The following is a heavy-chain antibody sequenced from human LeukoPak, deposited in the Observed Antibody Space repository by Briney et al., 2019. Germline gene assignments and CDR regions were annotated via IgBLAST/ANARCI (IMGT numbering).Heavy chain of an antibody. CDR1: GFTVSSNY. Sequence: GGSLRLSCAASGFTVSSNYMSWVRQAPGKGLEWVSVIYSGGSTYYADSVRGRFTISRDNSKNTLYLQMNSLRAEDTAVDYCAREGYCSGGSCYRFDYWGQGTLVTVSS. V-gene: IGHV3-53*01. CDR2: IYSGGST. D-gene: IGHD2-15*01. CDR3: AREGYCSGGSCYRFDY. J-gene: IGHJ4*02.